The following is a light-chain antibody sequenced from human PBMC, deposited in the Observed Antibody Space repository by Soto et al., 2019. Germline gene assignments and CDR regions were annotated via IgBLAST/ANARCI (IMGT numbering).Light chain of an antibody. V-gene: IGKV3-20*01. CDR1: QSVSTNY. CDR3: HQYGSSPST. CDR2: GAS. J-gene: IGKJ1*01. Sequence: ESVLTQSPGTLSLSPGERATLSCRASQSVSTNYLAWYQQKPGQAPRLLIYGASSRAAGIPDRFSGSGSGTDFTLTISRLEPEDFAVYYCHQYGSSPSTFGQGTKGEIK.